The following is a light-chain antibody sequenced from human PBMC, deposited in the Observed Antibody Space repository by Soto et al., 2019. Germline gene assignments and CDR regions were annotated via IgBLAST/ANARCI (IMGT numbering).Light chain of an antibody. CDR1: ERIYSAY. V-gene: IGKV3-20*01. CDR3: QQYNSYPWT. CDR2: GTS. Sequence: EVVLTQSPGTLSLSRGERATLSCRASERIYSAYLGWYQQKPGQAPRLLIYGTSSRATGIPDRFSGSGSGTDFTLTISRLEPEDFAVYYCQQYNSYPWTFGQGTKVEIK. J-gene: IGKJ1*01.